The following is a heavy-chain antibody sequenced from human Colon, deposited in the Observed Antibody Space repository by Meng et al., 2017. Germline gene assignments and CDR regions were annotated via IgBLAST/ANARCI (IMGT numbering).Heavy chain of an antibody. Sequence: GESLKISCVVSGFTFSGSDVHWVRQASGKGLEWVGRIRSKTDTYATAFAASVKGRFTISRDDSKNTAYLQLNSLKTEDTAVYYCTVFSRGHIWGQGTMVTV. CDR2: IRSKTDTYAT. CDR1: GFTFSGSD. D-gene: IGHD3-3*02. CDR3: TVFSRGHI. V-gene: IGHV3-73*01. J-gene: IGHJ3*02.